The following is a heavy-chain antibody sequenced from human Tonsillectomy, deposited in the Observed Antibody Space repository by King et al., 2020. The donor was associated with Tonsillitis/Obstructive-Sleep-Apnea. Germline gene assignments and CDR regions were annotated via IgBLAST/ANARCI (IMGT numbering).Heavy chain of an antibody. CDR3: ARTDGGDFDY. CDR1: GGSISSYY. V-gene: IGHV4-59*01. J-gene: IGHJ4*02. CDR2: IYYSGST. Sequence: QLQESGPGLVKPSETLSLTFTVSGGSISSYYWSWIRQPPGQGLEWIGYIYYSGSTNYNPSLKSRVTISVDTSKNQFSLKLSSVTAADTAVYYCARTDGGDFDYWGQGTLVTVSS.